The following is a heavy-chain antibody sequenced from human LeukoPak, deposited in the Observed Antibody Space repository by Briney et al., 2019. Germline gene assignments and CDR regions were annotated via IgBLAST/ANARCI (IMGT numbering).Heavy chain of an antibody. V-gene: IGHV3-11*01. CDR2: VSNGGGNTI. CDR1: GFTLSDYY. CDR3: ARDKSNKGHDC. J-gene: IGHJ4*02. Sequence: GGSLRLSCAASGFTLSDYYMTWIRQAPGKGLEWVSYVSNGGGNTIFYADSVKGRFTVFRDYAKNSLYLQMNSLRAEDTAVYYCARDKSNKGHDCWGQGTLVTVSS.